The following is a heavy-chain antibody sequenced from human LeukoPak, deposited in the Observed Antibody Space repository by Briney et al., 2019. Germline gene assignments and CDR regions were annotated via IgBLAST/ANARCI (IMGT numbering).Heavy chain of an antibody. CDR3: ATLSGNFDY. CDR2: ISGTSNYI. V-gene: IGHV3-21*01. J-gene: IGHJ4*02. D-gene: IGHD3-10*01. Sequence: PGGSLRLSCAASGFTFSDYTMNWVRQAPGKGLEWVSSISGTSNYIYYADSVRGRFTISRDNAKNSLYLQMNSLRAEDTAVYYCATLSGNFDYWGQGTLVTVSS. CDR1: GFTFSDYT.